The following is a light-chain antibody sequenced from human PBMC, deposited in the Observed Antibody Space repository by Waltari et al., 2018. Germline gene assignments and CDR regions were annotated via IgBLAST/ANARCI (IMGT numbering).Light chain of an antibody. CDR1: QSLVHSDGNTY. CDR2: QVS. J-gene: IGKJ1*01. CDR3: MQGTHWPRT. Sequence: DVVMTQSPLSLPVTLGQPASISCWSRQSLVHSDGNTYLNWFKQRPGQSPRRIIYQVSNRDSGFPDRFGGSGSGPEFTLKISRVEAEDVGVYYCMQGTHWPRTFGQGIKVEIK. V-gene: IGKV2-30*02.